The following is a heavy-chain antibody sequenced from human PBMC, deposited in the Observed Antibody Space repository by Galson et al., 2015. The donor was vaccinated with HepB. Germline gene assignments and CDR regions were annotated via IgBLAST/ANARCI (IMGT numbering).Heavy chain of an antibody. Sequence: SVKVSCKASGYTFTGYYMHWVRQAPGQGLEWMGRINPNSGGTNYAQKFQGRVTMTRDTSISTAYMELSRLRSDDTAVYYCARDRDFMVATFGGSHFDYWGQGTLVTVSS. J-gene: IGHJ4*02. CDR3: ARDRDFMVATFGGSHFDY. D-gene: IGHD5-12*01. V-gene: IGHV1-2*06. CDR1: GYTFTGYY. CDR2: INPNSGGT.